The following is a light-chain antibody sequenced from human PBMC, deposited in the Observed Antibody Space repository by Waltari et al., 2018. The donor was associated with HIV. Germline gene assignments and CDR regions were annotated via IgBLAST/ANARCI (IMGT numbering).Light chain of an antibody. CDR3: SSYAGNNNWV. J-gene: IGLJ3*02. CDR2: EVN. V-gene: IGLV2-8*01. Sequence: QSALTQPPSASGSPGTSSDIGDSKYVSWYQQHPGTAPKVIIFEVNKRPSGVPDRFSGSKSGNTASLTVSRLQGEDEADYFCSSYAGNNNWVFGGGTKVTVL. CDR1: SSDIGDSKY.